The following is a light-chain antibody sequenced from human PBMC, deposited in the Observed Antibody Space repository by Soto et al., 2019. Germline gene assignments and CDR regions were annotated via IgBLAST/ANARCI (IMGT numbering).Light chain of an antibody. CDR2: AAS. J-gene: IGKJ3*01. CDR3: QQSHNMPFT. V-gene: IGKV1-39*01. Sequence: DIHMTQSPASLSASVGGRVNSPCRAIQIITNYLNWYQHKPGKAPTLLVYAASSLQSGVTSRFSGSGSGTDFTLTISSLQSEDFATYFCQQSHNMPFTFGPGTKVDIK. CDR1: QIITNY.